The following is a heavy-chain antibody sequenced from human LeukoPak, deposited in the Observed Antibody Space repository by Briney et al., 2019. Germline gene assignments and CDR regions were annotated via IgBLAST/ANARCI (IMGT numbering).Heavy chain of an antibody. V-gene: IGHV4-59*12. D-gene: IGHD6-19*01. Sequence: PSETLSLTCTVSGGSISRYYWSWIRQPPGKGLEWIGYIYYSGSTNYNPSLKSRVTMSVDTSKNQFSLKLSSVTAADTAVYYCARDRDSSGWYLFDYWGQGTLVTVSS. CDR1: GGSISRYY. CDR2: IYYSGST. J-gene: IGHJ4*02. CDR3: ARDRDSSGWYLFDY.